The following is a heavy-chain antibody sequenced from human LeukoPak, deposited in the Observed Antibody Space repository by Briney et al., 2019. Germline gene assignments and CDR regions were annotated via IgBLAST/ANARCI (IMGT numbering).Heavy chain of an antibody. CDR1: GLTFSSYG. CDR3: ARDRTNSWQTRFYGMDV. Sequence: GGTLRLSCAASGLTFSSYGMHWVRQAPAKWLERVSVIWYDGSNIYYADSVKGRFTISRDNSNNTLHLQMNSLRAEDTAVYYCARDRTNSWQTRFYGMDVWGQGTTVTVSS. V-gene: IGHV3-33*01. J-gene: IGHJ6*02. D-gene: IGHD2-2*01. CDR2: IWYDGSNI.